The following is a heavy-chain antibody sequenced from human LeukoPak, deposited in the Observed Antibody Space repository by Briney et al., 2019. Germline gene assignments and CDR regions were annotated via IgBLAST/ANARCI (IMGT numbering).Heavy chain of an antibody. V-gene: IGHV4-30-2*01. D-gene: IGHD2-2*01. J-gene: IGHJ5*02. Sequence: SETLSLTCAVSGGSISSGGYSWSWIRQPPGKGLEWIGYIYHSGSTYYNPSLKSRVTISVDRSKSQFSLKLSSVTAVDTAVYYCARALVVPAAIYWFDPWGQGTLVTVSS. CDR1: GGSISSGGYS. CDR2: IYHSGST. CDR3: ARALVVPAAIYWFDP.